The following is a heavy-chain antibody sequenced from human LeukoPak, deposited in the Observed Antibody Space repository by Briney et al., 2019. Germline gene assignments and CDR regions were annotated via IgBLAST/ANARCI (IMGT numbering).Heavy chain of an antibody. CDR3: ARNLATVDSSWFDP. J-gene: IGHJ5*02. CDR2: ISYDGSNK. D-gene: IGHD6-13*01. V-gene: IGHV3-30*04. CDR1: GFTFSSYA. Sequence: GGSLRLSCAASGFTFSSYAMHWVRQAPGKGLEWVAVISYDGSNKYYADSVKGRFTISRDNAKSSLFLQMNSLRAEDTAVYFCARNLATVDSSWFDPWGQGTLVTVSS.